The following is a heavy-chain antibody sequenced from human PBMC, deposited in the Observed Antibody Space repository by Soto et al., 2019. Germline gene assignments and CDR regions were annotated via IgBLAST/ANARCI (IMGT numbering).Heavy chain of an antibody. Sequence: ASLKGSCKASGYTFTCYCIHWLRQTPVRGLEWMGRFNPDSGGTNYAQKFQGCVTMTRDTSISTAYMELIRLRSDDRAVYYCAREKHYGFWSVYGGIIFGLDYWGQGTMVTVSS. D-gene: IGHD3-3*01. CDR1: GYTFTCYC. V-gene: IGHV1-2*04. CDR3: AREKHYGFWSVYGGIIFGLDY. CDR2: FNPDSGGT. J-gene: IGHJ4*02.